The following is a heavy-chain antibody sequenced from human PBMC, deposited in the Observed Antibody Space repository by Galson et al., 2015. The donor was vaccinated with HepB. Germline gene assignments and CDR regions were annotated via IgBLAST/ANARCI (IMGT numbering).Heavy chain of an antibody. CDR1: GFTFSSYA. Sequence: SLRLSCAASGFTFSSYAMTWVRQAPGKGLEWVSAITGSGGSTYYADSVKGRFTISRDNSENTLYLQMNNLKAEDTAVFYCARENWGNHYFDYWGQGTLVTVSS. CDR3: ARENWGNHYFDY. D-gene: IGHD7-27*01. CDR2: ITGSGGST. V-gene: IGHV3-23*01. J-gene: IGHJ4*02.